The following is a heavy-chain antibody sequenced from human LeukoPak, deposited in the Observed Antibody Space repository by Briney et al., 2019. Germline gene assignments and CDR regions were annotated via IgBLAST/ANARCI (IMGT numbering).Heavy chain of an antibody. V-gene: IGHV3-33*01. D-gene: IGHD4-11*01. CDR2: IWYDGSNK. CDR1: GFTFSSYG. Sequence: PGRSLRLSCAASGFTFSSYGMHWVRQAPGKGLEWVAVIWYDGSNKYYADSVKGRFTISRDNSKNTLYLQMNSLRAEDTAVYYCAATTVTHDPCYYYYGMDVWGQGTTVTVSS. J-gene: IGHJ6*02. CDR3: AATTVTHDPCYYYYGMDV.